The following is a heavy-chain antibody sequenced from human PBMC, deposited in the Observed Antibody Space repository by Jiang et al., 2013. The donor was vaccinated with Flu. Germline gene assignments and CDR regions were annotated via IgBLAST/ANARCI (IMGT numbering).Heavy chain of an antibody. CDR2: IIPIFGTA. V-gene: IGHV1-69*01. D-gene: IGHD3-3*02. J-gene: IGHJ6*02. Sequence: SGAEVKKPGSSVKVSCKASGGTFSSYAISWVRQAPGQGLEWMGGIIPIFGTANYAXKFQGRVTITADESTSTAYMELSSLRSEDTAVYYCARVEFLESTQPHYGMDVWGQGTTVTVSS. CDR1: GGTFSSYA. CDR3: ARVEFLESTQPHYGMDV.